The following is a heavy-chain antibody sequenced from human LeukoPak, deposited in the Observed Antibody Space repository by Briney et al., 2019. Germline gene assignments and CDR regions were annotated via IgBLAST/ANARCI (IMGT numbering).Heavy chain of an antibody. Sequence: PGGSLRLSCAASGFTFSSYGMHWVRQAPGKGLEWVAFIRYDGSNKYYADSVKGRFTISRDNSKNTLYLQMNSLRAEDTAVYYCAKDTRDVAGYYDILTGTRNTGTRRWGYFDYWGQGTLVTVSS. V-gene: IGHV3-30*02. J-gene: IGHJ4*02. CDR1: GFTFSSYG. D-gene: IGHD3-9*01. CDR3: AKDTRDVAGYYDILTGTRNTGTRRWGYFDY. CDR2: IRYDGSNK.